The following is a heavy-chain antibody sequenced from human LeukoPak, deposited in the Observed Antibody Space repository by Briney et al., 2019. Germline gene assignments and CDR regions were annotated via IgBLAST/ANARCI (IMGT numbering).Heavy chain of an antibody. V-gene: IGHV1-69*13. Sequence: SVKVSCKASGGTFSSYAISWVRQAPGQGLEWMGGIIPIFGTANYAQKFQGRVTITADESTSTAYMELSSLRSEDTAVYYCARAIRYFDWLLPFSMDVWGKGTTVTVSS. CDR3: ARAIRYFDWLLPFSMDV. CDR1: GGTFSSYA. D-gene: IGHD3-9*01. J-gene: IGHJ6*04. CDR2: IIPIFGTA.